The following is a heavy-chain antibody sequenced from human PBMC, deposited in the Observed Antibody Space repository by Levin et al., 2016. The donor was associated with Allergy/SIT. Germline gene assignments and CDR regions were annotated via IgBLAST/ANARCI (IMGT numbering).Heavy chain of an antibody. Sequence: SVKVSCKASGGTFSSYAISWVRQAPGQGLEWMGGIIPIFGTANYAQKFQGRVTITADESTSTAYMELSSLRSEDTAVYYCARAGKGAAAGMWFDYWGQGTLVTVSS. V-gene: IGHV1-69*13. J-gene: IGHJ4*02. CDR2: IIPIFGTA. D-gene: IGHD6-13*01. CDR3: ARAGKGAAAGMWFDY. CDR1: GGTFSSYA.